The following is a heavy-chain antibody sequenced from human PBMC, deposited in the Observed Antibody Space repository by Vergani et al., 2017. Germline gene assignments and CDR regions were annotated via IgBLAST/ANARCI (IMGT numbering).Heavy chain of an antibody. CDR1: GFPFSACP. Sequence: EVQLLQSGGGVIQPGGSVRLSCAASGFPFSACPMTWVRQAPGKGREWVSAISARYPSTYYADSVKGRFTISRDNSKNMLYLQMNSLRAEDTAVYYCARLSDDTTPYLQGGYDCWGQGTLVSVSS. J-gene: IGHJ4*02. V-gene: IGHV3-23*01. CDR3: ARLSDDTTPYLQGGYDC. CDR2: ISARYPST. D-gene: IGHD2-15*01.